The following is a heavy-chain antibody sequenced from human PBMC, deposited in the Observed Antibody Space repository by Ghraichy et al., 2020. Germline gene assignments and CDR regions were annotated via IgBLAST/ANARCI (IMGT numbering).Heavy chain of an antibody. J-gene: IGHJ6*02. V-gene: IGHV4-59*01. Sequence: SETLSLTCTVSGGSISSYYWSWIRQPPGKGLEWIGYIYYSGSTNYNPSLKSRVTISVDTSKNQFSLKLSCVTAADTAVYYCARVVLGYYYYGMDVWGQGTTVTVSS. D-gene: IGHD3-10*02. CDR3: ARVVLGYYYYGMDV. CDR2: IYYSGST. CDR1: GGSISSYY.